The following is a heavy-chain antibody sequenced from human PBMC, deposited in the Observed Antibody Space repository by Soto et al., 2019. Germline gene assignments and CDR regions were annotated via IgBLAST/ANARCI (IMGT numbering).Heavy chain of an antibody. D-gene: IGHD4-17*01. CDR1: GFTFSSYG. V-gene: IGHV3-30*19. J-gene: IGHJ4*02. Sequence: QVQLVESGGGVVQPGRSLRLSCAASGFTFSSYGMHWVRQAPGKGLEWVAVIWYDGSNKYYADSVKGRFTISRDNSKNTLYLQMNSLRAEDTAVYYCARDKQSWVTSIRTLYYFDYWGQGTLVTVSS. CDR3: ARDKQSWVTSIRTLYYFDY. CDR2: IWYDGSNK.